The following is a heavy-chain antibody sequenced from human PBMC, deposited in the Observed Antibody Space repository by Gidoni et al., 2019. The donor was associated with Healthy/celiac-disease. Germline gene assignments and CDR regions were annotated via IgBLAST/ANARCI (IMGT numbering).Heavy chain of an antibody. D-gene: IGHD2-2*01. J-gene: IGHJ6*03. CDR3: AKGWDVVPGIFYYYYMDV. CDR1: GFTFSSYG. CDR2: ISYDGSNK. V-gene: IGHV3-30*18. Sequence: QVQLVESGGGVVQPGRPLRLSCAASGFTFSSYGMHWVRQAPGKGLEWVAVISYDGSNKYYADSVKGRFTISRDNSKNTLYLQMNSLRAEDTAVYYCAKGWDVVPGIFYYYYMDVWGKGTTVTVSS.